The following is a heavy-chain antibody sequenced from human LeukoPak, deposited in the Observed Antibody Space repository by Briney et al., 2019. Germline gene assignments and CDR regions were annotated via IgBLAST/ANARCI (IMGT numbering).Heavy chain of an antibody. CDR2: INPSGGST. J-gene: IGHJ4*02. CDR3: ARGGRIVGAISWFDY. D-gene: IGHD1-26*01. V-gene: IGHV1-46*01. Sequence: ASVKVSCKASGYTFTSYYMHWVRQAPGQGLEWMGIINPSGGSTSYAQKFQGRVTMTRDMSTSTVYMELSSLRSEDTAVYYCARGGRIVGAISWFDYWGQGTLVTVSS. CDR1: GYTFTSYY.